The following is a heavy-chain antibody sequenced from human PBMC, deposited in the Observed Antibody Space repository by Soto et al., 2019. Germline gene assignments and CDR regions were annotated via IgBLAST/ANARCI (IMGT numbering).Heavy chain of an antibody. V-gene: IGHV5-51*01. D-gene: IGHD6-13*01. J-gene: IGHJ6*02. CDR3: ARTAAAGKYYYGVDV. Sequence: CKGSGYSFTSYWIGWVRQMPGKGLEWMGIIYPGDSDTRYSPSFQGQVTISADKSISTAYLQWSSLKASDTAMYYCARTAAAGKYYYGVDVWGQGTTVTVSS. CDR2: IYPGDSDT. CDR1: GYSFTSYW.